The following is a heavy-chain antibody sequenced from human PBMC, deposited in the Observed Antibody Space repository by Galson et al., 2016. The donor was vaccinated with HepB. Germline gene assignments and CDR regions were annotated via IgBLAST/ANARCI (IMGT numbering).Heavy chain of an antibody. CDR2: IYHSGNT. CDR1: GGSIISSDW. V-gene: IGHV4-4*02. CDR3: ARDSSNSWFNRHFVY. Sequence: SETLSLTCSVSGGSIISSDWWSWVRQPPGKGLEWIGEIYHSGNTNYNPSLKSRVTISVDKSKNQFSLRLNSVTAADTAMYYCARDSSNSWFNRHFVYWGQGTLVTVSS. D-gene: IGHD3-10*01. J-gene: IGHJ4*02.